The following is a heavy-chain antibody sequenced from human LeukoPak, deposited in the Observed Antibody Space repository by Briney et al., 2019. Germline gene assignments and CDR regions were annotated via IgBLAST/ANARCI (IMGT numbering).Heavy chain of an antibody. V-gene: IGHV4-39*01. CDR1: GGSISSGGYY. Sequence: SQTLSLTCTVSGGSISSGGYYWGWIRQPPGKGLEWIGSIYYGGSTCYNPSLKSRVTISVDTSRNQFSLKLNSVTAADTAVYYCASGQVVAAVGFDYWGQGTLVTVSS. J-gene: IGHJ4*02. D-gene: IGHD2-15*01. CDR3: ASGQVVAAVGFDY. CDR2: IYYGGST.